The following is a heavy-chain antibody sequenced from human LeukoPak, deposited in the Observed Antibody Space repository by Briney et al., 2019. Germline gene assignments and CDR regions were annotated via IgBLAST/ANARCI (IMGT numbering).Heavy chain of an antibody. CDR2: IIPIFGTA. J-gene: IGHJ4*02. V-gene: IGHV1-69*13. CDR1: GGTFSSYA. CDR3: ARDSVKRRGPILTGYYNFDH. Sequence: SVKVSCKASGGTFSSYAISWVRQAPGQGLEWMGGIIPIFGTANYAQKFQGRVTITADESTSTAYMELSSLRSEDTAVYYCARDSVKRRGPILTGYYNFDHWGQGTLVTVSS. D-gene: IGHD3-9*01.